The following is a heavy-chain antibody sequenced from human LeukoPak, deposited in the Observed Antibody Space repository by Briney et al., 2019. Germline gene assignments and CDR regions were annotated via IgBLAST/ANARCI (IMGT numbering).Heavy chain of an antibody. CDR2: IYYSGST. Sequence: SETLSLTCTVSGGSISSGGYYWSWIRQHPGKGLEWIGYIYYSGSTYYNPSLKSRVTIPVDTSKNQFSLKLSSVTAADTAVYYCARDRDSSGYYDYWGQGTLVTVSS. CDR1: GGSISSGGYY. D-gene: IGHD3-22*01. CDR3: ARDRDSSGYYDY. V-gene: IGHV4-31*03. J-gene: IGHJ4*02.